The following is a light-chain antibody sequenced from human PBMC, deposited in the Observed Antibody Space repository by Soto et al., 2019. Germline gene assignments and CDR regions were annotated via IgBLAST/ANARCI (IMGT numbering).Light chain of an antibody. CDR1: QSVSSSY. CDR2: GAS. J-gene: IGKJ2*01. CDR3: QQYGSSPPYT. V-gene: IGKV3-20*01. Sequence: EIVLTQSPGTLSLSPGERATLSCRASQSVSSSYLAWYQQKPGQAPRLLIYGASSRDTGIPDRFSGSGSGTDFTLTISRLEPEDFAVYYCQQYGSSPPYTCGQGTKLEIK.